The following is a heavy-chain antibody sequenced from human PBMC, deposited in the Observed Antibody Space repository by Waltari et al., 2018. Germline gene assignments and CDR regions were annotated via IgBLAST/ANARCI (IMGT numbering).Heavy chain of an antibody. D-gene: IGHD3-9*01. CDR3: ARGYVLRYFDWSHGRDYFDY. Sequence: QVQLQQWGAGLLKPSETLSLTCAVYGGSFSGYYWSWIRQPPGKGLEWIGEINHIGSTNYNPARKSRVTISVDTSKNQFSLKLGSVTAADTAVYYCARGYVLRYFDWSHGRDYFDYWGQGTLVTVSS. V-gene: IGHV4-34*01. CDR2: INHIGST. J-gene: IGHJ4*02. CDR1: GGSFSGYY.